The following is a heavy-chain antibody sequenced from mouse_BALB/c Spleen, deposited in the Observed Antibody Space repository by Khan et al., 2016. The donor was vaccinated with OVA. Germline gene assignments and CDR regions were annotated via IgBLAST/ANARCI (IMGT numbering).Heavy chain of an antibody. CDR3: TRIYRSDFDY. D-gene: IGHD1-1*01. CDR2: INPHIGET. J-gene: IGHJ2*01. CDR1: GYSFTGYF. V-gene: IGHV1-20*02. Sequence: VQLQQSGPELVRPGASVRISCKASGYSFTGYFMNWVMQSHGKGLEWIGRINPHIGETFYNQRFKGKATLTVDESSSTAHMELRSLASEDSAVYYCTRIYRSDFDYWGQGTTLTVSS.